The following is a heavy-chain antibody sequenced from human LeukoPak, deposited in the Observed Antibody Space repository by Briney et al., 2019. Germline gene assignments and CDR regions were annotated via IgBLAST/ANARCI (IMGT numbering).Heavy chain of an antibody. Sequence: GGSLRLSCAASGFTFGSYAMSWVRQAPGKGLEWVSAISGSGGSTYYADSVKGRFTISRDNSKNTLYLQMNSLRAEDTAVYYCVTDPPDSGWAFWSWGQGALVTVSA. J-gene: IGHJ5*02. CDR3: VTDPPDSGWAFWS. CDR1: GFTFGSYA. V-gene: IGHV3-23*01. CDR2: ISGSGGST. D-gene: IGHD6-25*01.